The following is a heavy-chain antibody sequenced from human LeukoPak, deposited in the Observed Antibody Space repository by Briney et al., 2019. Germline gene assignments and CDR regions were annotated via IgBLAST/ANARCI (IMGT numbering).Heavy chain of an antibody. D-gene: IGHD5-12*01. Sequence: GGSLRLSCAASGFTFSSYAMHWVRQAPGKGLEWVAVISYDGSNKCYADSVKGRFTISRDNSKNTLYLQMNSLRAEDAAVYYCARDGASSGYATLDYWGQGTLVAVSS. J-gene: IGHJ4*02. V-gene: IGHV3-30*04. CDR2: ISYDGSNK. CDR3: ARDGASSGYATLDY. CDR1: GFTFSSYA.